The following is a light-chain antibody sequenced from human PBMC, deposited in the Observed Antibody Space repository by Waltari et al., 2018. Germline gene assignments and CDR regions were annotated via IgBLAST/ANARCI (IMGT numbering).Light chain of an antibody. CDR3: QQRINWPLT. Sequence: NVLTQSPATLSLSPGARATLSCRARQTVYTYLSWYQQKPGQAPRLLIYDSSNRAAGVPARFSGGGSGTDFTLTISSLDPEDSAVYYCQQRINWPLTFGQGTRLEIK. J-gene: IGKJ5*01. V-gene: IGKV3-11*01. CDR1: QTVYTY. CDR2: DSS.